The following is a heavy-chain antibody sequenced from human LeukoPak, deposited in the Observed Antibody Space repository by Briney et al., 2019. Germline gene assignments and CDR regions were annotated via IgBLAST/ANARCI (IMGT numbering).Heavy chain of an antibody. D-gene: IGHD6-13*01. CDR1: GFTFSSYA. CDR3: ARANRGRQQLVYYYYYMDV. CDR2: IYYSGST. J-gene: IGHJ6*03. V-gene: IGHV4-59*01. Sequence: GSLRLSCAASGFTFSSYAMSWVRQAPGKGLEWIGYIYYSGSTNYNPSLKSRVTISVDTSKNQFSLKLSSVTAADTAVYYCARANRGRQQLVYYYYYMDVWGKGTTVTVSS.